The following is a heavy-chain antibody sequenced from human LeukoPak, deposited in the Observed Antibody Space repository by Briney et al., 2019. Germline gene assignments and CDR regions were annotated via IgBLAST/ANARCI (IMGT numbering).Heavy chain of an antibody. CDR2: FVPEDDGT. CDR3: ATIAPGDLFDS. CDR1: GSTLTEFS. D-gene: IGHD7-27*01. J-gene: IGHJ4*02. V-gene: IGHV1-24*01. Sequence: ASVKVSCKVSGSTLTEFSIHWVRQAPGKGLEWMGGFVPEDDGTIYAQSFQGRVTMTEDTSTDTAYMELSSLRSEDTAMYHCATIAPGDLFDSWGQGTLVTVSS.